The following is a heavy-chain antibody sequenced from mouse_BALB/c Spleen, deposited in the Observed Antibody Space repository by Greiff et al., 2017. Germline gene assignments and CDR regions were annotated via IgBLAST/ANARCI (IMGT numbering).Heavy chain of an antibody. CDR3: ARLRPASGFAY. J-gene: IGHJ3*01. Sequence: QVQLQQSGADLARPGASVKMSCKASGYTFTSYTMHWVKQRPGQGLEWIGYINPSSGYTNYNQKFKDKATLTADKSSSTAYMQLSSLTSEDSAVYYCARLRPASGFAYWGQGTLVTVSA. CDR2: INPSSGYT. D-gene: IGHD1-2*01. V-gene: IGHV1-4*01. CDR1: GYTFTSYT.